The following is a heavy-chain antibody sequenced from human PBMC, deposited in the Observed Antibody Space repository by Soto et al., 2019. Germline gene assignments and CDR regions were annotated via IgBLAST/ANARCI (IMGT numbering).Heavy chain of an antibody. CDR1: WGSFIGFG. J-gene: IGHJ5*02. CDR3: ARRQLWPRGGFDP. Sequence: XXTLCLRYAVYWGSFIGFGGRWIPQPPGKGLGWIGEINHSGSINYNLSLKSRVTISVDTSKNQFSLNLSSVNAADTAVYYCARRQLWPRGGFDPWGQGTLVTVSS. D-gene: IGHD5-18*01. V-gene: IGHV4-34*01. CDR2: INHSGSI.